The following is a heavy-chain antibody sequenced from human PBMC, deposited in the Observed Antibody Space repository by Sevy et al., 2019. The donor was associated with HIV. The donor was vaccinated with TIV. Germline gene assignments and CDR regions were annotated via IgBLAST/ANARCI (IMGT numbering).Heavy chain of an antibody. J-gene: IGHJ4*02. CDR3: TSPAYYYDSRGYRWAPDY. CDR2: IRSKAYRGTT. V-gene: IGHV3-49*03. D-gene: IGHD3-22*01. Sequence: GGSLRLSCTASGFTFGDCAMSWFRQAPGKGLEWVGFIRSKAYRGTTEYAASVKGRFTISRDDSKSIAYLQMSSLKTEDTAVYYCTSPAYYYDSRGYRWAPDYWGQGTLVTVSS. CDR1: GFTFGDCA.